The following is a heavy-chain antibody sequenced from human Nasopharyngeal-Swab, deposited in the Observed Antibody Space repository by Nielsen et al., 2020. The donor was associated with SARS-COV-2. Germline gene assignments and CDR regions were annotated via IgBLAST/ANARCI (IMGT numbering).Heavy chain of an antibody. D-gene: IGHD3-3*01. CDR2: IIPIFGTA. J-gene: IGHJ6*02. CDR1: GGTFSSYA. CDR3: ARDRIEITIFGVVYCGMDV. V-gene: IGHV1-69*06. Sequence: SVKVSCKASGGTFSSYAISWVRQAPGQGLEWMGGIIPIFGTANYAQKFQGRVTITADKSTSTAYMELSSLRSEDTAVYYCARDRIEITIFGVVYCGMDVWGQGTTVTVSS.